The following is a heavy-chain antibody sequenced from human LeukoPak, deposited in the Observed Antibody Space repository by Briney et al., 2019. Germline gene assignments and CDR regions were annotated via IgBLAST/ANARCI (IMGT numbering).Heavy chain of an antibody. CDR1: GGSISSGSYY. Sequence: SQTLSLTCTVSGGSISSGSYYWSRIRQPAGKGLAWIGRIYTSGSTNYNPSLKSRVTISVDTSKNQFSLKLSSVTAADTAVYYCAREYSSSWGKRWFDPWDQGTLVTVSS. V-gene: IGHV4-61*02. D-gene: IGHD6-13*01. J-gene: IGHJ5*02. CDR3: AREYSSSWGKRWFDP. CDR2: IYTSGST.